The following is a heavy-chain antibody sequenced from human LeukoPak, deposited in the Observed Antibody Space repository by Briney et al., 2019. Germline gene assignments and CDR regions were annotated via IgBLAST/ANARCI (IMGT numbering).Heavy chain of an antibody. J-gene: IGHJ4*02. Sequence: GRSLGLSCAASGFTFSIYAMHWARQAPGKGLEWVAVISDDGSKKYYADSVKGRFTISRDNSKNTLYLQMNSLGREDTAVYFCGREFSGDPDYWGQGTLVTVSS. CDR2: ISDDGSKK. D-gene: IGHD1-26*01. V-gene: IGHV3-30*03. CDR1: GFTFSIYA. CDR3: GREFSGDPDY.